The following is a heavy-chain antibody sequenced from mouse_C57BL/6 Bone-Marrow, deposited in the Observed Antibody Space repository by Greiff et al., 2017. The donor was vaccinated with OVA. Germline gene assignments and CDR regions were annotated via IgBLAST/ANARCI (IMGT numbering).Heavy chain of an antibody. CDR2: IYPGDGDT. D-gene: IGHD3-2*02. CDR3: ARGRDSSGYVAWFAY. V-gene: IGHV1-80*01. CDR1: GYAFSSYW. Sequence: QVQLKQSGAELVKPGASVKISCKASGYAFSSYWMNWVKQRPGKGLEWIGQIYPGDGDTNYNGKFKGKATLTADKSSSTAYMQLSSLTSEDSAVYFCARGRDSSGYVAWFAYWGQGTLVTVSA. J-gene: IGHJ3*01.